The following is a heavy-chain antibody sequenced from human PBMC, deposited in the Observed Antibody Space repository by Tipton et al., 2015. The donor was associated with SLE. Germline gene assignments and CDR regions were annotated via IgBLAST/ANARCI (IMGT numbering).Heavy chain of an antibody. CDR3: AKEVLEGSSWSVYYYYGMDV. J-gene: IGHJ6*02. V-gene: IGHV3-23*01. CDR2: ISGSGTGT. D-gene: IGHD6-13*01. CDR1: GFTFSTYA. Sequence: SLRLSCAASGFTFSTYAMSWVRQAPGKGLEWVSVISGSGTGTFYADSVKGRFTISRDNSKNTLFLQMNSLRAEDTAVYYCAKEVLEGSSWSVYYYYGMDVWGQGTTVTVSS.